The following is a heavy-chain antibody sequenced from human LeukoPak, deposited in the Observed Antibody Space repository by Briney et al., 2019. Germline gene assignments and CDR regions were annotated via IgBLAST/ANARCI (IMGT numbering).Heavy chain of an antibody. V-gene: IGHV3-53*01. D-gene: IGHD3-22*01. J-gene: IGHJ4*02. CDR3: ARETHYYDSSGYYGAFDY. CDR2: IYSGGSA. CDR1: GFTVISNY. Sequence: GGSLRLSCAASGFTVISNYMSWVRQAPGKGLEWVSVIYSGGSAYYADSVKGRFTISRDNSKNTLYLQMNSLRAEDTAVYYCARETHYYDSSGYYGAFDYWGQGTLVTVSS.